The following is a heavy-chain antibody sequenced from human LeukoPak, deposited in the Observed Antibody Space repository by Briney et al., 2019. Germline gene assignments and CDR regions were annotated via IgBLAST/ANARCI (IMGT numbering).Heavy chain of an antibody. CDR1: GFTFSSYA. D-gene: IGHD3-16*02. CDR3: AKAKDYDYVWGSYRPPPHAFDI. V-gene: IGHV3-23*01. CDR2: ISGSGGST. Sequence: GGSLRLSCAASGFTFSSYAMSWVRQAPGKGLEWVSAISGSGGSTYYADSVKGRFTISRDNSKNTLYLQMNSLRAEDTAVYYCAKAKDYDYVWGSYRPPPHAFDIWGQGTMVTVSS. J-gene: IGHJ3*02.